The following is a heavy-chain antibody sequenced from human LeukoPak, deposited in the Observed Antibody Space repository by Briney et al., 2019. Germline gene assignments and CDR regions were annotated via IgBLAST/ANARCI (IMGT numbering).Heavy chain of an antibody. V-gene: IGHV4-59*01. CDR2: IHYSRST. D-gene: IGHD1-26*01. J-gene: IGHJ4*02. Sequence: PSETLSLTCTVSGISITTYYWSWIRQPPGKGLEWIGLIHYSRSTTYNPSLESRVTISIDTSKNQFSLHLSSVTAADTAVYYCARDIREVGESHYFDYWGQGTLVTVTS. CDR1: GISITTYY. CDR3: ARDIREVGESHYFDY.